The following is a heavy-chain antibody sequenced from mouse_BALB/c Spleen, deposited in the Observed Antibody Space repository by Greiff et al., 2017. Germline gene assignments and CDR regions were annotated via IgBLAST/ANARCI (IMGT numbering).Heavy chain of an antibody. Sequence: VHLVESGAELMKPGASVKISCKATGYTFSSYWIEWVKQRPGHGLEWIGEILPGSGSTNYNEKFKGKATFTADTSSNTAYMQLSSLTSEDSAVYYCASPLYGSSYYFDYWGQGTTLTVSS. J-gene: IGHJ2*01. CDR3: ASPLYGSSYYFDY. V-gene: IGHV1-9*01. CDR2: ILPGSGST. D-gene: IGHD1-1*01. CDR1: GYTFSSYW.